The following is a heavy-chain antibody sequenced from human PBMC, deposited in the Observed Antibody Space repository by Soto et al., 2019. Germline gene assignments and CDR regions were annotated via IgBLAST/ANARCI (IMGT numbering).Heavy chain of an antibody. CDR3: ARDLEQRRGYSYGSSDYYGMDV. D-gene: IGHD5-18*01. V-gene: IGHV1-69*01. CDR2: IIPIFGTA. J-gene: IGHJ6*02. Sequence: QVQLVQSGAEVKKPGSSVKVSCKASGGTFSSYAISWVRQAPGQGLEWMGGIIPIFGTANYAQKVQGRVTITADESTSTAYMELSSLRSEDTAVYYCARDLEQRRGYSYGSSDYYGMDVWGQGTTVTVSS. CDR1: GGTFSSYA.